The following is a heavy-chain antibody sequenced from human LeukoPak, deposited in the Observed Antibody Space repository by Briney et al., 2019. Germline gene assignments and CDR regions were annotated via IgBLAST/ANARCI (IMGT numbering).Heavy chain of an antibody. V-gene: IGHV4-31*03. J-gene: IGHJ4*02. CDR3: AREVGGYSGYVDY. Sequence: SQTLSVTCTVSGGSISSGGYYWSWIPQHPGKDLEWLGYIYYSGSTYYNSSLKSRVTISVDTSKNQFSLRLNSVTAADTAVYYCAREVGGYSGYVDYWGQGTLVTVSS. CDR1: GGSISSGGYY. CDR2: IYYSGST. D-gene: IGHD5-12*01.